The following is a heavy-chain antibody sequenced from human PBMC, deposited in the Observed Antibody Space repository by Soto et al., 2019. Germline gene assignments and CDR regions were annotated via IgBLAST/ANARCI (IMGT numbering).Heavy chain of an antibody. J-gene: IGHJ5*02. CDR3: ARVDETGWFAP. CDR1: GYSFTRDD. CDR2: VNPKNGDT. Sequence: QVQLVQSGAEVKKPGASVKVSCKTSGYSFTRDDINWVRQAVRQGLQWLGWVNPKNGDTGYAQEFQGRVSMTRNISISTADMELTGLRPEDTAVYYCARVDETGWFAPWGQGTLVTVSS. V-gene: IGHV1-8*01.